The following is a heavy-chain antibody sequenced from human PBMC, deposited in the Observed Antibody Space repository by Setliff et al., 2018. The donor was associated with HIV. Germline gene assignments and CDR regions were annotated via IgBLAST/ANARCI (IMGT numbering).Heavy chain of an antibody. Sequence: PGGSLRLSCAASGFTFFDYALNWVRQAPGKGLEWVSVIVAAGGTSYRNSVKGQFIVSRENAKNSLYLQMNNLRAGDTAVYYCVRHVDSGTYMDVWGRGTTVTVSS. D-gene: IGHD5-18*01. V-gene: IGHV3-13*01. CDR2: IVAAGGT. J-gene: IGHJ6*03. CDR3: VRHVDSGTYMDV. CDR1: GFTFFDYA.